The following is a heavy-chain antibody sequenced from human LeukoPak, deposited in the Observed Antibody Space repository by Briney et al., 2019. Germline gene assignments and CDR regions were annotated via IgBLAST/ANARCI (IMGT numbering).Heavy chain of an antibody. Sequence: PGGSLRLSCEASGFTFSNYWMSWVRQAPGKGLEWVANIKQDGSEKYYVDSVKGRFTISRDNAKNSLYLQMNSLRAEDTAVYYCASNSRIYGDYVDFDYWGQGTLVTVSS. CDR1: GFTFSNYW. D-gene: IGHD4-17*01. CDR3: ASNSRIYGDYVDFDY. CDR2: IKQDGSEK. V-gene: IGHV3-7*01. J-gene: IGHJ4*02.